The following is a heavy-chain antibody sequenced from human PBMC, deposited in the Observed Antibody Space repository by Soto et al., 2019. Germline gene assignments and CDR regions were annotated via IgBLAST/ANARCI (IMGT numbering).Heavy chain of an antibody. D-gene: IGHD6-6*01. CDR3: AKDGGIAARPFYGMDV. Sequence: PGGSPRLSCAASGFTFSSYAMSWVRQAPGKGLEWVSAISGSGGSTYYADSVKGRFTISRDNSKNTLYLQMNSLRAEDTAVYYCAKDGGIAARPFYGMDVWGQGTTVTVSS. CDR1: GFTFSSYA. J-gene: IGHJ6*02. V-gene: IGHV3-23*01. CDR2: ISGSGGST.